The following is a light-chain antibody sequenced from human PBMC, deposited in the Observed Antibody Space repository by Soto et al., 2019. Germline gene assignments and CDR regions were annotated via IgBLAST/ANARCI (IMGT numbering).Light chain of an antibody. CDR1: QSISSY. Sequence: DIQMTQSPSSLSAFVGDSVTITCRASQSISSYLNWYQQKPGKAPKLLIYAASSLQSAVPSRFSGSGSGTNFTLTIGSLQSEDFVSDYCQQTYSTPRTFGQGTKVEIK. V-gene: IGKV1-39*01. CDR3: QQTYSTPRT. J-gene: IGKJ1*01. CDR2: AAS.